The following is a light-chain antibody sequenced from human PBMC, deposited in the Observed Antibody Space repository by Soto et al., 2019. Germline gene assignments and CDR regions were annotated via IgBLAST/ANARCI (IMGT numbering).Light chain of an antibody. CDR1: SSDVGGYNY. CDR3: SSFAGSNNGV. V-gene: IGLV2-8*01. J-gene: IGLJ3*02. Sequence: QSALTQPPSASGSPGQSVTISCTGTSSDVGGYNYVSWYQQYPGKAPKLMIYEVSERPSGVPDRFSGSKSGNTASLTVSGLQAEDEADYYWSSFAGSNNGVFGGGTKVTVL. CDR2: EVS.